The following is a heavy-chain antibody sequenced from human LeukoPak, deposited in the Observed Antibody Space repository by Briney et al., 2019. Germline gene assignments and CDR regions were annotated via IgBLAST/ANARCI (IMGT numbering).Heavy chain of an antibody. Sequence: PSETLSLTCAVSGGSISSGGYSWSWIRQPPGKGLEWIGYIYHSGSTYYNSSLKSRVTISVDRSKNQFSLKLSSVTAADTAVYYCARGGYGDYAFDIWGQGTMVTVSS. V-gene: IGHV4-30-2*01. J-gene: IGHJ3*02. D-gene: IGHD4-17*01. CDR2: IYHSGST. CDR3: ARGGYGDYAFDI. CDR1: GGSISSGGYS.